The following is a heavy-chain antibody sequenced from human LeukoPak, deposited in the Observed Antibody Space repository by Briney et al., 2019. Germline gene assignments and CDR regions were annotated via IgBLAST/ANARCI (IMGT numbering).Heavy chain of an antibody. CDR1: GFTFSSYA. V-gene: IGHV3-30*04. CDR2: ISYDGSNK. Sequence: GGSLRLSCAASGFTFSSYAMDWVRQAPGKGLEWVAVISYDGSNKYYADSVKGRFTISRDNSKNTLYLQMNSLRAGDTAVYYCARVDGYNYFDYWGQGTLVTVSS. J-gene: IGHJ4*02. D-gene: IGHD5-24*01. CDR3: ARVDGYNYFDY.